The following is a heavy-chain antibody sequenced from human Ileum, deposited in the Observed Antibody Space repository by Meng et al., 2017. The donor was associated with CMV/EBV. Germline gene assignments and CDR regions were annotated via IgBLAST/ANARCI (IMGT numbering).Heavy chain of an antibody. CDR1: GGSISSSSYY. Sequence: SETLSLTCTVSGGSISSSSYYWGWIRQPPGKGLEWIGSIYYSGSTYYNPSLKSRVTISVDTSKNQFSLKLSSVTAADTAVYYCARACYASGSYYTCFDSWGQGTLVTVSS. D-gene: IGHD3-10*01. V-gene: IGHV4-39*07. CDR3: ARACYASGSYYTCFDS. CDR2: IYYSGST. J-gene: IGHJ5*01.